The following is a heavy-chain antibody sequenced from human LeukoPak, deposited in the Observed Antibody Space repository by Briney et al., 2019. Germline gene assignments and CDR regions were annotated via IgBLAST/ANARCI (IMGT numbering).Heavy chain of an antibody. Sequence: SETLSLTCTVSGGSVSSGGYYWSWIRQPPGKGLEWIGYIYYSGSTNYNPSLKSRVTISVDTSKNQFSLKLSSVTAADTAVYYCARRGYTYGYNYYYGMDVWGQGTTVTVSS. V-gene: IGHV4-61*08. J-gene: IGHJ6*02. CDR2: IYYSGST. D-gene: IGHD5-18*01. CDR1: GGSVSSGGYY. CDR3: ARRGYTYGYNYYYGMDV.